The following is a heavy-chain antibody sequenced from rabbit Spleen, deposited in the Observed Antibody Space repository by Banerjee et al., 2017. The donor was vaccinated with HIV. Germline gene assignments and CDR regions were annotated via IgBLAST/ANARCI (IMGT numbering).Heavy chain of an antibody. D-gene: IGHD6-1*01. CDR3: ARDLYYSDGYVGYAINL. CDR1: EFSFNNNYY. J-gene: IGHJ4*01. Sequence: QSLEESGGDLVKPGASLTLTCTASEFSFNNNYYMCWVRQAPGKGLEWIGCIDTGSGSIDYASWAKGRFTISKTSSTTVTLQMTSLTAADTATYFCARDLYYSDGYVGYAINLWGQGTLVTVS. CDR2: IDTGSGSI. V-gene: IGHV1S40*01.